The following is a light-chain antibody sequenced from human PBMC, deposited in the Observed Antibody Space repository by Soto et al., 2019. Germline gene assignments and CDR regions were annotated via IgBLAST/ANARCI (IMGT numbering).Light chain of an antibody. CDR3: QSYDISLSVV. V-gene: IGLV1-40*01. J-gene: IGLJ2*01. Sequence: QSVLTQPPSVSGAPGQRVTISCTGSSSNIGAGYDVHWYQQLPGTAPKLLIYGNSNRPSGVPERFSGSKSGTSASLAITGLQAEDEADYYCQSYDISLSVVFGGGTKLTVL. CDR1: SSNIGAGYD. CDR2: GNS.